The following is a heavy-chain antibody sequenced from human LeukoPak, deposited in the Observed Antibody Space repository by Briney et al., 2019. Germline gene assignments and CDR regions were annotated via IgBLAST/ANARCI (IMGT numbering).Heavy chain of an antibody. D-gene: IGHD4-11*01. CDR1: GFTFSSYA. CDR3: AKDLYSNYGPADY. Sequence: GGSLRLSCAASGFTFSSYAMSWVRQAPGKGLEWVSGISGAGSSTYYADSVKGRFTISRDNSKNTLYLQINSLRAEDTAVYYCAKDLYSNYGPADYWGRETWSPSPQ. J-gene: IGHJ4*02. CDR2: ISGAGSST. V-gene: IGHV3-23*01.